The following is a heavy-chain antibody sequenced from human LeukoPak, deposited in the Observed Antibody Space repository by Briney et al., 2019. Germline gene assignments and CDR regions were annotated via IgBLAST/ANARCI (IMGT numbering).Heavy chain of an antibody. V-gene: IGHV4-34*01. Sequence: SETLSLTCAVYGGSFSGYYWSWIRQPPGKGLEWIGEINHSGSTNYNPSLESRVTISVDTSKNQFSLKLSSVTAADTAVYYCAGSSGTSHGYWGQGTLVTVSS. CDR1: GGSFSGYY. CDR2: INHSGST. D-gene: IGHD6-19*01. J-gene: IGHJ4*02. CDR3: AGSSGTSHGY.